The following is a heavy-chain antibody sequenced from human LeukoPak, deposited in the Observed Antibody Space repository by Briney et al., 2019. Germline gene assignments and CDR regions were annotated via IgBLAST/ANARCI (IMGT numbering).Heavy chain of an antibody. V-gene: IGHV1-69*13. CDR1: GGTFISYA. D-gene: IGHD3-10*01. J-gene: IGHJ5*02. Sequence: GASVKVSCKASGGTFISYAISWVRQVPGQGLEWMGGIIPIFGTANYAQKFQGRVTITADESTSTAYMELSSLRSEDTAVYYCAREGVDTMVRGAPRWFDPWGQGTLVTVSS. CDR2: IIPIFGTA. CDR3: AREGVDTMVRGAPRWFDP.